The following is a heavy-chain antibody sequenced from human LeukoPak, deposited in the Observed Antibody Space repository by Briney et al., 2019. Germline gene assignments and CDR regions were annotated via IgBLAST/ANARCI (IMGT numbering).Heavy chain of an antibody. CDR1: GFTFSSYS. V-gene: IGHV3-21*01. CDR3: ASTNEYYDFSFDP. D-gene: IGHD3-3*01. J-gene: IGHJ5*02. Sequence: GGSLRLSCAASGFTFSSYSMNWVRQAPGKGLEWVSSISSSSSYIYYADSVKGRFTISRDNAKNSLYLQVNSLRAEDTAVYYCASTNEYYDFSFDPWGQGTLVTVSS. CDR2: ISSSSSYI.